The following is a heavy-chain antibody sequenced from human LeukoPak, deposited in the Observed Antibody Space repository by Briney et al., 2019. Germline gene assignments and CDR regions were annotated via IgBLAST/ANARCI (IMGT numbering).Heavy chain of an antibody. J-gene: IGHJ3*02. D-gene: IGHD3-22*01. CDR1: GYTFTGYY. CDR2: INPNSGGT. V-gene: IGHV1-2*02. Sequence: ASVKVSCKASGYTFTGYYMHWVRQAPGQGLEWMGWINPNSGGTNYAQKFQGRVTMTRDTSISTAYMELSRLRSDDTAVYYCARPYYDSSGYYLDAFDIWGQGTMVTVSS. CDR3: ARPYYDSSGYYLDAFDI.